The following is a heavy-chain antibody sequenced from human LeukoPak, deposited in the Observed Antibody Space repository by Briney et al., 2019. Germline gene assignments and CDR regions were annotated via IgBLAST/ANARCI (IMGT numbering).Heavy chain of an antibody. CDR2: INPSGGST. CDR3: ARGGYDILTGRGGGLDY. V-gene: IGHV1-46*01. D-gene: IGHD3-9*01. CDR1: GYTFTSYY. J-gene: IGHJ4*02. Sequence: ASVKVSCKASGYTFTSYYMHWVRQAPGQGLEWMGIINPSGGSTSYAQKFQGRVTMTRDTSTSTVYMELSSLRSEDTAVYYCARGGYDILTGRGGGLDYWGQGTLVTVSS.